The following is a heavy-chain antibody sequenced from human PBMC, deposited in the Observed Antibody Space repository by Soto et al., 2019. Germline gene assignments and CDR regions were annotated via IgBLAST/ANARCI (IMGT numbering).Heavy chain of an antibody. D-gene: IGHD2-15*01. Sequence: HPGGSLRLSCAASGFTFSNSWMAWVRQTPGKGLEWVANIIKDGSEKSYVDSVKGRFTISRDNAKNSLYLEMNSLRVEATAVYYCAIYWGGLGDWGQRTLVNVSS. CDR3: AIYWGGLGD. J-gene: IGHJ4*02. V-gene: IGHV3-7*03. CDR2: IIKDGSEK. CDR1: GFTFSNSW.